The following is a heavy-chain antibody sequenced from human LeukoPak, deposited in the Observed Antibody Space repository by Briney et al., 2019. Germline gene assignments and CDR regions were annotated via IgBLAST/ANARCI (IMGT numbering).Heavy chain of an antibody. CDR2: IYYSGST. D-gene: IGHD6-19*01. CDR3: ARDRLGCSSGWLIFDY. CDR1: GGSISSYY. J-gene: IGHJ4*02. Sequence: PSETLSPTCTVSGGSISSYYWSWIRQPPGKGLEWIGYIYYSGSTNYNPSLKSRVTISVDTSKNQFSLKLSSVTAADTAVYYCARDRLGCSSGWLIFDYWGQGTLVTVSS. V-gene: IGHV4-59*01.